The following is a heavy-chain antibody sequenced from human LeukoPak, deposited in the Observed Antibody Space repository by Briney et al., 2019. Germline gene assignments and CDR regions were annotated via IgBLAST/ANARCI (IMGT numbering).Heavy chain of an antibody. CDR1: GGSISSGDYY. J-gene: IGHJ3*02. V-gene: IGHV4-61*08. Sequence: SETLSLTCTVSGGSISSGDYYWSWIRQPPGKGLEWIGYLSYAGSTNYNPSLKSRVAMSRDTPKNQFSLNLSSVTAADTAMYYCVRVGGSPLGALDIWGQGTMVTVSS. CDR3: VRVGGSPLGALDI. CDR2: LSYAGST.